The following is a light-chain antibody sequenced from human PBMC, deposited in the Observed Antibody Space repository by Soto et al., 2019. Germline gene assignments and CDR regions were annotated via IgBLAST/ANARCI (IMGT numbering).Light chain of an antibody. Sequence: DIQMTQSPSSLSASVGDRVTITCQASQDISNYLSWYQQKPGKAPKLLIYDASNLEAGVPSRFSVRGSGTDFNFTLSSLQAEDFAPDDGQDYYSCPSSFGKGTKVEIK. CDR2: DAS. V-gene: IGKV1-33*01. J-gene: IGKJ2*03. CDR3: QDYYSCPSS. CDR1: QDISNY.